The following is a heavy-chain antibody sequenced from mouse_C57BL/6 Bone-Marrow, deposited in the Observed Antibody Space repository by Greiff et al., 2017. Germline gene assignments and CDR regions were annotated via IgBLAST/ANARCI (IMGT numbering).Heavy chain of an antibody. CDR3: ARGPLRISY. V-gene: IGHV1-19*01. Sequence: VQLKQSGPVLVKPGASVTMSCTASGYSFTDYYMNWVKQSHGKSLEWIGVINPYNGGTSYNQKFKGQATLTVDKSSSTAYMQHNSLTSEDTADYYCARGPLRISYGGQGTALTVSA. CDR1: GYSFTDYY. D-gene: IGHD1-1*01. CDR2: INPYNGGT. J-gene: IGHJ2*01.